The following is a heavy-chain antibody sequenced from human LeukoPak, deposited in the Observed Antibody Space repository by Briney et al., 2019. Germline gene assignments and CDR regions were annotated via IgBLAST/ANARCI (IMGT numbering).Heavy chain of an antibody. J-gene: IGHJ4*02. D-gene: IGHD5-18*01. CDR1: GGSFSGYY. CDR3: ARGGRGYSYGTKRFDY. CDR2: INHSGST. V-gene: IGHV4-34*01. Sequence: KTSETLSLTCAVYGGSFSGYYWSWIRQPPGKGLEWIGEINHSGSTNYNPSLKSRVTISVDTSKNQFSLKLSSVTAADTAVYYCARGGRGYSYGTKRFDYWGQGTLVTVSS.